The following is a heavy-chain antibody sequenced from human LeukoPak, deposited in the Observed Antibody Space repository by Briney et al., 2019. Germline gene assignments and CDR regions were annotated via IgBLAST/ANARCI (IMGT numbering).Heavy chain of an antibody. J-gene: IGHJ6*02. CDR3: AGGGGDWTYGMDV. CDR1: GYTLTELS. D-gene: IGHD1-1*01. CDR2: FDPEDGEI. V-gene: IGHV1-24*01. Sequence: GASVKVSCKVSGYTLTELSMHWVRQAPGKGLEWMGGFDPEDGEIIYAQKFQGRVTMTRDTPTSTVYMELSSLRSEDTAVYYCAGGGGDWTYGMDVWGQGTTVTVSS.